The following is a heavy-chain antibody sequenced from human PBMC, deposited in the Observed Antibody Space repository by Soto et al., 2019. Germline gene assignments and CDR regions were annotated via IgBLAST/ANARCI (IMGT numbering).Heavy chain of an antibody. V-gene: IGHV4-39*01. CDR3: APLSVSLSGPYGIHV. Sequence: SETLSLTCSVSGYSVTSSDYYWAWIRQPPGKGLEWIGSMFYSGLTYYNPSLKSRVTLSVDTSKNQFSVRLSSVTAADTAVYYCAPLSVSLSGPYGIHVWGQGTTVTVSS. J-gene: IGHJ6*02. D-gene: IGHD2-15*01. CDR2: MFYSGLT. CDR1: GYSVTSSDYY.